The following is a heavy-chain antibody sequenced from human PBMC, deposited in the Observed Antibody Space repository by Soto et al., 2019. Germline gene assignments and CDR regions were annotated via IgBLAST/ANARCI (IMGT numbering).Heavy chain of an antibody. Sequence: QMQLVESGGGVVQPGGSLRVSCAASGFIFGAYTMHWVRQAPGKGLEWVAVISYDGNSERYTDPVKGRFIVSRDNSKSTRCLEMNSLRAYDSAVYYCARDWYSGRSDGFDIWGQGTMFTVSS. J-gene: IGHJ3*02. CDR1: GFIFGAYT. CDR2: ISYDGNSE. V-gene: IGHV3-30-3*01. CDR3: ARDWYSGRSDGFDI. D-gene: IGHD1-26*01.